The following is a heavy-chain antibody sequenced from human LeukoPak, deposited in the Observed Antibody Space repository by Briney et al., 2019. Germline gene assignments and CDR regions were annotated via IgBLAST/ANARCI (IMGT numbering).Heavy chain of an antibody. CDR1: DGPIRSNSYH. D-gene: IGHD3-16*02. J-gene: IGHJ5*01. CDR3: ARRIVSPESFDS. Sequence: SETLSLTCTVSDGPIRSNSYHWGWIRQPPGKGLEWTGNIYYTGSTYYSPSLESRITISVDTSKNQFSLKLSSVTAAATVIYYCARRIVSPESFDSWGQGTLVTVSS. CDR2: IYYTGST. V-gene: IGHV4-39*01.